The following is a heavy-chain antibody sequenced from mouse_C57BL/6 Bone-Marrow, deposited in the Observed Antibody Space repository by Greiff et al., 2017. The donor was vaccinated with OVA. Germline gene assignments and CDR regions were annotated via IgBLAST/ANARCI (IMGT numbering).Heavy chain of an antibody. CDR1: GYTFTDYY. Sequence: VHLVESGPELVKPGASVKISCKASGYTFTDYYINWVKQRPGQGLEWIGWIFPGSGSTYYNEKFKGKATLTVDKSSSTAYMLLSSLTSEDSAVYFCARSGYYYGSRAMDYWGQGTSVTVSS. D-gene: IGHD1-1*01. V-gene: IGHV1-75*01. CDR2: IFPGSGST. J-gene: IGHJ4*01. CDR3: ARSGYYYGSRAMDY.